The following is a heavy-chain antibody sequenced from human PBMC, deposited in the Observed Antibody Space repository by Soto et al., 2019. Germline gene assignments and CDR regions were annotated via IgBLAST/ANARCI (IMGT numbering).Heavy chain of an antibody. V-gene: IGHV3-21*01. Sequence: EVQLVESGGGLVKPGGSLRLSCAASGFTFSSYSMNWVHQAPGKGLEWVSSISSSSSYIYYADSVKGRFTISRDNAKNSLYLQMNSLRAEDTAVYYCATVSTTVTTSDYWGQGTLVTVSS. CDR3: ATVSTTVTTSDY. CDR1: GFTFSSYS. CDR2: ISSSSSYI. D-gene: IGHD4-17*01. J-gene: IGHJ4*02.